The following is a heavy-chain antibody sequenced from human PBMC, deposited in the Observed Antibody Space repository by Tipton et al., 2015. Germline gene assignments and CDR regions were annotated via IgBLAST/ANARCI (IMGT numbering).Heavy chain of an antibody. Sequence: TLSLTCTVSGGSIRRDNYYWAWIRQPPGKGLEWIGYIFYNGGTKHNPSLKNGVTILVDKSKNEVSLKMTSVTAADTAVYYCAREFVTSGGFGMDVWGQGTTVTVSS. J-gene: IGHJ6*02. V-gene: IGHV4-61*01. CDR2: IFYNGGT. D-gene: IGHD3-16*01. CDR3: AREFVTSGGFGMDV. CDR1: GGSIRRDNYY.